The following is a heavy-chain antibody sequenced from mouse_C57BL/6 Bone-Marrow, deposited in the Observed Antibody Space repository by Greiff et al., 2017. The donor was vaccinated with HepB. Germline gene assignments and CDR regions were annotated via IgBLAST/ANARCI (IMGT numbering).Heavy chain of an antibody. J-gene: IGHJ2*01. V-gene: IGHV1-50*01. D-gene: IGHD1-1*02. CDR1: GYTFTSYW. Sequence: QVQLQQPGAELVKPGASVKLSCKASGYTFTSYWMQWVKQRPGQGLEWIGEIDPSDSYTNYNQKFKGKATLTVVTSSSTAYMQLSSLTSEDSAVYYCARSGGSPYFDYWGQGTTLTVSS. CDR3: ARSGGSPYFDY. CDR2: IDPSDSYT.